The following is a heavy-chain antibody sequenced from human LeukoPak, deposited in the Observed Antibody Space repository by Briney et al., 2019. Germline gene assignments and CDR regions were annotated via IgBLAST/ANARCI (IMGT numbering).Heavy chain of an antibody. CDR1: GFTFSSYA. CDR3: ARGYYGSGSLDAFDI. V-gene: IGHV3-30-3*01. J-gene: IGHJ3*02. CDR2: ISYDGSNK. Sequence: GGSLRLSCAASGFTFSSYAMHWVRQAPGKGLEWVAVISYDGSNKYYADSVKGRFTISRDNSKNTLYLQMNSLRAEDTAVYYCARGYYGSGSLDAFDIWGQGTMVTVSS. D-gene: IGHD3-10*01.